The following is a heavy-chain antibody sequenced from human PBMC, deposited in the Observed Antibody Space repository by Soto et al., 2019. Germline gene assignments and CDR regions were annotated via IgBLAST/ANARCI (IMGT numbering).Heavy chain of an antibody. CDR2: INPTDSET. J-gene: IGHJ6*02. CDR1: SHRLTTYW. V-gene: IGHV5-10-1*01. Sequence: GESLKISCKTSSHRLTTYWISWVRQMPGKGLEYMGKINPTDSETNYSPSFEGHVTFSVDRSTSTAYVRWNSLKASDTAMYYCASPTMTSTSFYYAMDVWGQGTTVTFSS. CDR3: ASPTMTSTSFYYAMDV. D-gene: IGHD4-17*01.